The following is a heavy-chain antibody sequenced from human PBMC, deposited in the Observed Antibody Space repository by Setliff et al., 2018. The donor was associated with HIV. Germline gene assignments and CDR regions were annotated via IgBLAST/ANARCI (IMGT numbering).Heavy chain of an antibody. CDR3: AKGGYYDSTGYYYYYLYYLDE. CDR2: IIPIFGTA. CDR1: GGTFSSYV. V-gene: IGHV1-69*13. J-gene: IGHJ6*03. D-gene: IGHD3-22*01. Sequence: SVKVSCKASGGTFSSYVISWVRQAPGQGLEWMGGIIPIFGTANYAQKFQGRVTITADESTSTAYMELSSLRSEDTAVYYCAKGGYYDSTGYYYYYLYYLDEWGKGTTVTVSS.